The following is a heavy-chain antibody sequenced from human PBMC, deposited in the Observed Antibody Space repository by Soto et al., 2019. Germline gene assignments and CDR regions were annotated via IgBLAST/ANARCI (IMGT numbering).Heavy chain of an antibody. CDR3: ARGYCSGGSCYSLPYYYYGMDV. V-gene: IGHV1-8*01. D-gene: IGHD2-15*01. J-gene: IGHJ6*02. Sequence: QVQLVQSGAEVKKPGASVKFSCKASGYTFTSYDINWLRQATGQGLEWMGWMNPNSGNTGYAQKFQGRVTMTRNTYISTAYMELSSLRSEDTAVYYCARGYCSGGSCYSLPYYYYGMDVWGQGTTVTVSS. CDR1: GYTFTSYD. CDR2: MNPNSGNT.